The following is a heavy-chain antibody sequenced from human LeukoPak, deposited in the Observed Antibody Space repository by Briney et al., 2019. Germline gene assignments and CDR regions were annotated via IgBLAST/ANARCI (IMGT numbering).Heavy chain of an antibody. D-gene: IGHD6-13*01. CDR2: IIPIFGTT. CDR1: GGTFSSYA. Sequence: GASVKVSCKASGGTFSSYAISWVRQAPGQGLEWMGRIIPIFGTTNYAQKFQGRVTITADESTGTAYMELSRLRSDDTAVYYCARVDGAGYSIPLGAFDIWGQGTMVTVSS. V-gene: IGHV1-69*13. CDR3: ARVDGAGYSIPLGAFDI. J-gene: IGHJ3*02.